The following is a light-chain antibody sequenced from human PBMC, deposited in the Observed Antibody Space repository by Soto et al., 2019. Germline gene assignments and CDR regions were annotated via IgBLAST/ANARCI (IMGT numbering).Light chain of an antibody. CDR3: QQSYTSWWT. V-gene: IGKV1-39*01. CDR1: QSISTH. J-gene: IGKJ1*01. CDR2: AAS. Sequence: DIQMTQYPSSLSASVGDRVSITCRASQSISTHLSWYQQKPGKAPKLLIYAASSLQSWVPSRFTGSGSGTDFTLTISSLQPEDFATYYCQQSYTSWWTFGQGTKVDNK.